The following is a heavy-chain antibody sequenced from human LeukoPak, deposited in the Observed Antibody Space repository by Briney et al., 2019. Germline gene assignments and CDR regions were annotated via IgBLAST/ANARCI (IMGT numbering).Heavy chain of an antibody. CDR1: GGSFSGYY. V-gene: IGHV4-34*01. Sequence: SETLSLTCAVYGGSFSGYYWSWIRQPSGKGLEWIGEINHSGSTNYNPSLKSRVTISVDTSKNQFSLKLSSVTAADTAVYYCARLVSPYSSSTSCRYYYYYMDVWGKGTTVTISS. J-gene: IGHJ6*03. D-gene: IGHD2-2*01. CDR3: ARLVSPYSSSTSCRYYYYYMDV. CDR2: INHSGST.